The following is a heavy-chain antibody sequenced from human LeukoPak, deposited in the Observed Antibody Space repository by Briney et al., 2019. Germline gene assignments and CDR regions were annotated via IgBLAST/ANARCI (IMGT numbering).Heavy chain of an antibody. CDR1: GYTFTGHY. D-gene: IGHD2-2*02. V-gene: IGHV1-2*02. CDR3: ARGVYCSSTSCYSGLGYYYYYMDV. CDR2: INPNSGVT. J-gene: IGHJ6*03. Sequence: ASMKVSCKTSGYTFTGHYIHWVRQAPGQGLEWMGWINPNSGVTNYVQKFQGRVAMTRDTSIRAAYMELSGLTSDDTAVYYCARGVYCSSTSCYSGLGYYYYYMDVWGKGTTVTVSS.